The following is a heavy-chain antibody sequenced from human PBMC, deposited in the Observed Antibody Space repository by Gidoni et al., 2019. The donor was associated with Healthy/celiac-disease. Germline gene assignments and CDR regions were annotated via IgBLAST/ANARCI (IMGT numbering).Heavy chain of an antibody. J-gene: IGHJ5*02. Sequence: EVQLVESGGGLVQPGRSLRLSCAASGFTFSSYEMNWVRQAAGKWLAWVSYISSSGSTIYYADSVKGRFTISSDNAKTPLYLQMNGLRAEETAGYYCSRVHGSGSYYTWGQGTLVTVSS. CDR1: GFTFSSYE. V-gene: IGHV3-48*03. CDR3: SRVHGSGSYYT. D-gene: IGHD3-10*01. CDR2: ISSSGSTI.